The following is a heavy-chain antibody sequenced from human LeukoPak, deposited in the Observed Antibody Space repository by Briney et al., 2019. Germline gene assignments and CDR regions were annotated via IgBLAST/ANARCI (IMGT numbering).Heavy chain of an antibody. J-gene: IGHJ4*02. CDR3: ASSPAYSSSWEAIDN. CDR2: TGTSGDT. Sequence: QSGGSLRLSCAASGFTFSNFDMHWVRQAAGKGLEWVSATGTSGDTYYSASVRGRCTISREDARNSLFLQMSGLSAGDTAVYYCASSPAYSSSWEAIDNWGQGTLVTVSS. D-gene: IGHD6-13*01. CDR1: GFTFSNFD. V-gene: IGHV3-13*01.